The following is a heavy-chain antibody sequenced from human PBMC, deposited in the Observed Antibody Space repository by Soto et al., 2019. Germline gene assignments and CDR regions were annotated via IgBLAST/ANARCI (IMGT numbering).Heavy chain of an antibody. CDR2: ISTYDVNT. Sequence: QVQLVQSGPEVKKPGASVKVSCTASGYTFTRHGFSWVRQAPGQGLEWMGWISTYDVNTHYAQNFPGRVTMTADTSASTVYMELTSLRPDVTAIYFCAREGRIEWLGIDHWGQGTLVTVSS. CDR3: AREGRIEWLGIDH. J-gene: IGHJ4*02. D-gene: IGHD6-19*01. V-gene: IGHV1-18*01. CDR1: GYTFTRHG.